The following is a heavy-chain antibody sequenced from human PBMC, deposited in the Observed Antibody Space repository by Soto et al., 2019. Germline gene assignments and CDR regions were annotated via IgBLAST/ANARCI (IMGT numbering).Heavy chain of an antibody. CDR1: GYTFTSYG. V-gene: IGHV1-3*01. CDR3: ARDSPSLAYCGGDCYSIDY. J-gene: IGHJ4*02. D-gene: IGHD2-21*02. CDR2: INAGNGNT. Sequence: ASVKVSCKASGYTFTSYGIHWVRQAPGQRLEWTGWINAGNGNTKYSQKFQCRVTMTRDTSISTAYMELTRLRSDDTAMYYCARDSPSLAYCGGDCYSIDYWGQGTLVTVSS.